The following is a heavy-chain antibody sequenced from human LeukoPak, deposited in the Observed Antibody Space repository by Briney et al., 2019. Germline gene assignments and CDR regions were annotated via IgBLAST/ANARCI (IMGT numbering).Heavy chain of an antibody. J-gene: IGHJ5*02. V-gene: IGHV4-59*01. CDR2: VYDSGST. D-gene: IGHD3-22*01. CDR1: GGSITSYY. CDR3: ARDRPGDSPYNWFDP. Sequence: SGPTLVNPSETLSLTCTVSGGSITSYYWSWIRQPPGKGLEWIGYVYDSGSTNYNPSLKSRVTMSVDTSKNQFSLNLSSVTAADTAVYYCARDRPGDSPYNWFDPWGQGTLVTVSS.